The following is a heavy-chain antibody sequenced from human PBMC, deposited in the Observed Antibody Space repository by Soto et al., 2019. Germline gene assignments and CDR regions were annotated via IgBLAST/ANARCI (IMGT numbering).Heavy chain of an antibody. CDR3: AREEGHIVVVTEAGRFDY. CDR2: ISGSSDYM. D-gene: IGHD2-21*02. J-gene: IGHJ4*02. V-gene: IGHV3-21*01. CDR1: GFTFSTYT. Sequence: EVQLVESGGGLVKPGGSLRISCTASGFTFSTYTMAWVRQTPGKGLEWVSSISGSSDYMHYSDSVKGRFTISRDNAKNSLYLQMNSLRAEDTAVYYCAREEGHIVVVTEAGRFDYWGQGSLVTVSS.